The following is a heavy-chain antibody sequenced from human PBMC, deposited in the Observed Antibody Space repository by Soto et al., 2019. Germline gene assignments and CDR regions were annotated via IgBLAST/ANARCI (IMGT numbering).Heavy chain of an antibody. V-gene: IGHV1-69*02. Sequence: KVXXXASGGTFSSYTISWVRQAPGQGLEWMGRIIPILGIANYAQKFQGRVTITADKSTSTAYMELSSLRSEDTAVYYCARGKSSYGLDYWGQGTLVTVSS. CDR2: IIPILGIA. CDR1: GGTFSSYT. CDR3: ARGKSSYGLDY. D-gene: IGHD5-18*01. J-gene: IGHJ4*02.